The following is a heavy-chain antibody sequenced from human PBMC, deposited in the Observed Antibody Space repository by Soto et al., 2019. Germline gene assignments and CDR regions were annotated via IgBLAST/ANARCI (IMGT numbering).Heavy chain of an antibody. CDR2: ISSRSSTT. D-gene: IGHD6-19*01. J-gene: IGHJ6*02. Sequence: PGGSLSLSCAASGFTFVSYSMNWVRQAPGKGLEWVAYISSRSSTTYYTDSVKGRFAISRDNAKTSLYLHMDSLRDEDTAVYYCARVPGDSGWHPTYMDVCRQGAPVTVS. V-gene: IGHV3-48*02. CDR3: ARVPGDSGWHPTYMDV. CDR1: GFTFVSYS.